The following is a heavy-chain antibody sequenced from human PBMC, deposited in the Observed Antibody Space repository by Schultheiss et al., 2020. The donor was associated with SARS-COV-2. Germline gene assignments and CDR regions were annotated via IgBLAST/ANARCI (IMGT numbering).Heavy chain of an antibody. D-gene: IGHD1-20*01. J-gene: IGHJ4*02. Sequence: GGSLRLSCAASGFTFSSYEMNWVRQAPGKGLEWVSYISSSGSTIYYADSVKGRFTISRDNAKNSLYLQMNSLRAEDTAVYYCARGSWVTGTCDYWGQGTLVTVSS. CDR3: ARGSWVTGTCDY. V-gene: IGHV3-48*03. CDR1: GFTFSSYE. CDR2: ISSSGSTI.